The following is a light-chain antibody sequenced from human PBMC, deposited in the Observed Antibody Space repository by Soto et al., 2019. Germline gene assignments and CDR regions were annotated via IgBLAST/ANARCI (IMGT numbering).Light chain of an antibody. CDR3: SSYTSSSTLVV. CDR1: SSDVGSYNL. J-gene: IGLJ2*01. CDR2: DVS. Sequence: QSVLTQPASVSGSPGQSITISCTGTSSDVGSYNLVSWYQQHPGKAPKLMIYDVSKRPSGVSNRFSGSKSGNTASLTISGLQAEDEADYYCSSYTSSSTLVVFGGGTQLTVL. V-gene: IGLV2-14*02.